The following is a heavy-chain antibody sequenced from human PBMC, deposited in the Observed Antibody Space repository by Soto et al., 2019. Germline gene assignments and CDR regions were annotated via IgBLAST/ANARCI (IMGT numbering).Heavy chain of an antibody. CDR2: ISPNTGDT. Sequence: ASVKVSCKTSGYTFVAYGISWVRQAPGQGLEWMGWISPNTGDTNYAQRFQGRVTMTTDTSTSTAYMELRSLGSDDTAVFYCARKGSVYYYDYWGQGTLVTVS. J-gene: IGHJ4*02. CDR3: ARKGSVYYYDY. V-gene: IGHV1-18*01. CDR1: GYTFVAYG.